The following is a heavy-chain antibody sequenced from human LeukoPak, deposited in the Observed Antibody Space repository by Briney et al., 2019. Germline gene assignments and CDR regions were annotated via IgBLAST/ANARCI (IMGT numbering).Heavy chain of an antibody. J-gene: IGHJ6*03. CDR1: GFTFSSYW. V-gene: IGHV3-74*01. D-gene: IGHD1/OR15-1a*01. Sequence: GGSLRLSCAASGFTFSSYWMHWVRQAPGKGLVWVSRINSDGSSTSYADSVKGRFTISRDNSKNTLYLQMNSLRAEDTAVYHCAKQAGPYYYYMDVWGQGTLVTVSS. CDR3: AKQAGPYYYYMDV. CDR2: INSDGSST.